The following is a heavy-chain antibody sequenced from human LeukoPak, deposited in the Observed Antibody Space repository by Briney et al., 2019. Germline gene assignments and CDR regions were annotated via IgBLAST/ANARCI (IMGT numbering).Heavy chain of an antibody. J-gene: IGHJ4*02. Sequence: ASVKVSCKASGYTFTSYGISWVRQAPGQGLEWMGWISAYNGNTNYAQKPQGRVTMTTDTSTSTAYMELRSLRSDDTAVYYCAREPHCSGGSCYFDYWGQGTLVTVSS. D-gene: IGHD2-15*01. CDR2: ISAYNGNT. V-gene: IGHV1-18*01. CDR1: GYTFTSYG. CDR3: AREPHCSGGSCYFDY.